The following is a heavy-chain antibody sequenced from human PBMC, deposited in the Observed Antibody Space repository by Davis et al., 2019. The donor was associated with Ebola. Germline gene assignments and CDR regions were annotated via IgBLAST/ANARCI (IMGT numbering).Heavy chain of an antibody. CDR1: GSMFSDYY. CDR2: ISGSGYTT. CDR3: ARGIVVLPATMQYYFDF. D-gene: IGHD2-2*01. V-gene: IGHV3-11*01. Sequence: GGSLRLSCSASGSMFSDYYMSWTRQVPGRGLEWISFISGSGYTTYYADSVRGRFTISRDNFKNSLYLQMDSLRAEDTAVYYCARGIVVLPATMQYYFDFWGHGSLVTVSS. J-gene: IGHJ4*03.